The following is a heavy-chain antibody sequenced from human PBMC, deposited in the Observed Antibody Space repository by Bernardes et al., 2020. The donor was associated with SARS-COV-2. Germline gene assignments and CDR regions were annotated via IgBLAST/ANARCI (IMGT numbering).Heavy chain of an antibody. CDR2: INHSGST. J-gene: IGHJ6*04. CDR1: GGSFSGYS. Sequence: SETLSLTCAVYGGSFSGYSWSWMRQSPGKGLEWIGDINHSGSTNYNPSLKTRVTMSLDTSKNQFSLKLSSVTAADTAVYYCARGFATLAAVWGKGTTVTVSS. V-gene: IGHV4-34*01. CDR3: ARGFATLAAV. D-gene: IGHD2-15*01.